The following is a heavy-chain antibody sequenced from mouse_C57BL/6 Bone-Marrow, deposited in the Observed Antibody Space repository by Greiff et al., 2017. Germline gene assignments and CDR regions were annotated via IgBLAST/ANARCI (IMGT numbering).Heavy chain of an antibody. Sequence: VQLQQPGAELVRPGTSVKLSCKASGYTFTSSWMHWVKQRPGQGLEWIGVIDPSDSYTNYNQKFKGKATLTVDTSSSTAYMQLSSLTSEDSAVYYCAGSSYWYFDGWGTGTTVTVSS. CDR3: AGSSYWYFDG. CDR2: IDPSDSYT. CDR1: GYTFTSSW. J-gene: IGHJ1*03. V-gene: IGHV1-59*01. D-gene: IGHD1-1*01.